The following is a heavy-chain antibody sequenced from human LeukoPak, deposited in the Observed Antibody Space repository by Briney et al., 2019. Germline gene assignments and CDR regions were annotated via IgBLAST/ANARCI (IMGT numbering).Heavy chain of an antibody. D-gene: IGHD6-13*01. CDR1: GGSISSYY. J-gene: IGHJ2*01. CDR3: AREKGGAAAVDWYFDL. V-gene: IGHV4-59*01. Sequence: SETLSLTCTVSGGSISSYYRSWIRQPPGKGLEWIGYIYYSGSTNYNPSLKSRVTISVDTSKNQFSLKLSSVTAADTAVYYCAREKGGAAAVDWYFDLWGRGTLVTVSS. CDR2: IYYSGST.